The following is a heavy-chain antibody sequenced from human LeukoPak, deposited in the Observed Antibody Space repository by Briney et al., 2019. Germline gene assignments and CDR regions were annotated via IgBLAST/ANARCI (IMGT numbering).Heavy chain of an antibody. D-gene: IGHD1-26*01. J-gene: IGHJ4*02. V-gene: IGHV3-7*03. CDR1: GFTFRNFW. CDR3: AKKAQYNGNYPLDY. CDR2: IMKDGGQK. Sequence: GGSLRLSCAASGFTFRNFWMNWARQAPGKGLEWVASIMKDGGQKKYVDSVKGRFTISRDNAQNSLYLQMSGLRAEDTALYFCAKKAQYNGNYPLDYWGQGTLVTVSS.